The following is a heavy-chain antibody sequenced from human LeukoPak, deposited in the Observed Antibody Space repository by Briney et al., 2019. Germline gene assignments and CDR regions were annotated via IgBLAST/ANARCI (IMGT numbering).Heavy chain of an antibody. CDR2: ISADNGNT. J-gene: IGHJ5*02. D-gene: IGHD6-19*01. CDR1: GYTFTSYG. Sequence: GASVKVSCKASGYTFTSYGISWARQAPGQGLEWMGRISADNGNTNYAQKLQGRVTMTTDTSTSTAYMELRSLRSDDTAVYYCARDRSGSGWYGGDNWFDPWGQGTLVTVSS. CDR3: ARDRSGSGWYGGDNWFDP. V-gene: IGHV1-18*01.